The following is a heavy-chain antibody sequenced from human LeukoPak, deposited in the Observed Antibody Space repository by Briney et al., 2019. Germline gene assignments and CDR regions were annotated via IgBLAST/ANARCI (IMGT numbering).Heavy chain of an antibody. CDR2: ISSSSSYI. CDR1: GFTFSGYS. D-gene: IGHD1-26*01. J-gene: IGHJ3*02. V-gene: IGHV3-21*01. Sequence: PGGSLRLSCAASGFTFSGYSMNWVRQAPGKGLEWVSSISSSSSYIYYADSVKGRFTISRDNAKNSLYLQMNSLRAEDTAVYYCARPMQAGATRIAFDIWGQGTMVTVSS. CDR3: ARPMQAGATRIAFDI.